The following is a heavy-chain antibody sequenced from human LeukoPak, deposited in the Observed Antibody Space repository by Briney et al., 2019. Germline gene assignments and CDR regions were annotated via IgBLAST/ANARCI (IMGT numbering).Heavy chain of an antibody. J-gene: IGHJ1*01. V-gene: IGHV1-69*13. CDR3: ARILSSSWYEYFHH. Sequence: SVKVSCKASGGTFINYTISRVRQAPGQGLECMGASIHILYTANYGQKFQGRVTITADESTSTAYMELSSLRSEDTAVYYCARILSSSWYEYFHHWGEGTLVTVSS. CDR2: SIHILYTA. CDR1: GGTFINYT. D-gene: IGHD6-19*01.